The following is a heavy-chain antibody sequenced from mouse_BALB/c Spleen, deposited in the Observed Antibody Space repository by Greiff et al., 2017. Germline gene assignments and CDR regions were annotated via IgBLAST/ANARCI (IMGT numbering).Heavy chain of an antibody. CDR3: ASPSSYWFAY. D-gene: IGHD1-1*01. CDR2: IDPANGNT. CDR1: GFNIKDTY. Sequence: DVQLQESGAELVKPGASVKLSCTASGFNIKDTYMHWVKQRPEQGLEWIGRIDPANGNTKYDPKFQGKATITADTSSNTAYLQLSSLTSEDTAVYYCASPSSYWFAYWGQGTLVTVSA. V-gene: IGHV14-3*02. J-gene: IGHJ3*01.